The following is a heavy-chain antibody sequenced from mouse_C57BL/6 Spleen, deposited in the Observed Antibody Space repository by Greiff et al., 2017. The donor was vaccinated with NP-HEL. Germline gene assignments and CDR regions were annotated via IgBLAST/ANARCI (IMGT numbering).Heavy chain of an antibody. J-gene: IGHJ2*01. CDR1: GYTFTNYW. CDR3: AREKGSGYEDYFDY. Sequence: VKLQQSGAELVRPGTSVKMSCKASGYTFTNYWIGWAKQRPGHGLEWIGDIYPGGGYTNYNEKFKGKATLTADKSSSTAYMQFSSLTSEDSAIYYCAREKGSGYEDYFDYWGQGTTLTVSS. D-gene: IGHD3-2*02. CDR2: IYPGGGYT. V-gene: IGHV1-63*01.